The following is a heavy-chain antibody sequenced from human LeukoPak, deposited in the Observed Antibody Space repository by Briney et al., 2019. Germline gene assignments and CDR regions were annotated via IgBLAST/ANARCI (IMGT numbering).Heavy chain of an antibody. V-gene: IGHV3-23*01. Sequence: GVSLRLSCAACGFTFSTYAMICVRQAPGKGLEWVSLVSCSGASTYYADSVKGRFTISRDNSKNTLYLQMNSLRAEDTAVYYCAKGGRTILANSYFDYWGQGTLVTVSS. CDR3: AKGGRTILANSYFDY. CDR2: VSCSGAST. CDR1: GFTFSTYA. J-gene: IGHJ4*02. D-gene: IGHD2/OR15-2a*01.